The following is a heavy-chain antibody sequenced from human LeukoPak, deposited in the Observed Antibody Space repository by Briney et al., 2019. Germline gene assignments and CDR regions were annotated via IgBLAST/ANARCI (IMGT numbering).Heavy chain of an antibody. D-gene: IGHD5-24*01. J-gene: IGHJ4*02. CDR1: GFTISGYA. CDR3: AKPGTDDGYNIYFDH. CDR2: ISGSGGGT. V-gene: IGHV3-23*01. Sequence: GGSLRLSCAASGFTISGYAMSWVRQPPGKGLEWVSAISGSGGGTYYADSVKGRFTIFRDNSKNTLYLQMNSLRAEDTAVYYCAKPGTDDGYNIYFDHRGQGTLVTVSS.